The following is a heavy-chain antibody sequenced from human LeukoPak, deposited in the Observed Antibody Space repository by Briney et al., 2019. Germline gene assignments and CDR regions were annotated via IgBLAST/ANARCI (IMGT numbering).Heavy chain of an antibody. CDR2: ISGSGGST. D-gene: IGHD3-3*01. V-gene: IGHV3-23*01. CDR3: AKDSQQNYDFWSGYTGGAFDI. Sequence: GGSLRLSCAASGFTFSSYAMSLVRQAPGKGLEWVSAISGSGGSTYYADSVKGRFTISRDNSKNTLYLQMNSLRAEDTAVYYCAKDSQQNYDFWSGYTGGAFDIWGQGTMVTVSS. J-gene: IGHJ3*02. CDR1: GFTFSSYA.